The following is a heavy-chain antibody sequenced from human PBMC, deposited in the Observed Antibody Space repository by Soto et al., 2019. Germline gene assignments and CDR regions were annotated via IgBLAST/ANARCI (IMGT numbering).Heavy chain of an antibody. D-gene: IGHD6-6*01. J-gene: IGHJ4*02. Sequence: GGSLRLSCAASGFTFSDYYMSWIRQAPGKGLEWVSYISSSGSTIYYADSVKGRFTISRDNAKNSLYLQMNSLRAEDTAVYYCAKDPWEYSSSLAYWGQGTLVTVSS. CDR1: GFTFSDYY. V-gene: IGHV3-11*04. CDR2: ISSSGSTI. CDR3: AKDPWEYSSSLAY.